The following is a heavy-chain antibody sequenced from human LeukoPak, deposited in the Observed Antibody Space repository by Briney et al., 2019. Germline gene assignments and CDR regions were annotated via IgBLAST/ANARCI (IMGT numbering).Heavy chain of an antibody. CDR2: IHDDGIVT. D-gene: IGHD3-16*01. CDR3: ARGRGWVDH. Sequence: GGSLRLSCAASGFTFTAYAMSWFRQTPEKGLEWVANIHDDGIVTHYVDSVKGRFTISRDNARNSVNLQLNGLRVEDTALYYCARGRGWVDHWGQGTLVTVSS. J-gene: IGHJ4*02. V-gene: IGHV3-7*01. CDR1: GFTFTAYA.